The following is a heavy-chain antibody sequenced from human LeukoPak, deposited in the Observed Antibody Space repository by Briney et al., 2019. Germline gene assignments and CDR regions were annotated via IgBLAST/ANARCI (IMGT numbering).Heavy chain of an antibody. D-gene: IGHD6-6*01. CDR1: GGSISSGDDY. Sequence: SQTLSLTCTVSGGSISSGDDYWSWIRQPPGKGLEWIGYIYYSGCTYDNPSLKSRVTISVDTSKNQFSLKLSSVTAADTAVYYCARDRVSYYYYYMDVWGKGTTVTVSS. CDR3: ARDRVSYYYYYMDV. J-gene: IGHJ6*03. V-gene: IGHV4-30-4*08. CDR2: IYYSGCT.